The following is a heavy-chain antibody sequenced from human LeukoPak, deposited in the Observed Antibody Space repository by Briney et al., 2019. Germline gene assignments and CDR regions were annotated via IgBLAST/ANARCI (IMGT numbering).Heavy chain of an antibody. D-gene: IGHD2-15*01. Sequence: QPGGSLRLSCAASGFTFSSYWMSWVRQAPGKGLEWVANIKQDGSEKYYVDSVKGRFTISRDNAKNSLYLQMSSLRAEDTAAYYCARYCSGGSCYDYWGQGTLVTVSS. J-gene: IGHJ4*02. V-gene: IGHV3-7*01. CDR2: IKQDGSEK. CDR1: GFTFSSYW. CDR3: ARYCSGGSCYDY.